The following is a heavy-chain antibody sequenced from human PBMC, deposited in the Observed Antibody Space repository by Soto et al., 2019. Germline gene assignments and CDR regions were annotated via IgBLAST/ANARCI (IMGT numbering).Heavy chain of an antibody. CDR1: GFAVSNNY. V-gene: IGHV3-53*01. CDR2: INSGGSA. CDR3: ARDRGSSWFYFDS. D-gene: IGHD6-13*01. Sequence: LRLSCAASGFAVSNNYMNWVRQAPGKGLEWVSLINSGGSAYYADSVRGRFTISRDNSKNTLYLQMNSLRAEDTAVYFCARDRGSSWFYFDSWGQGTLVTVSS. J-gene: IGHJ4*02.